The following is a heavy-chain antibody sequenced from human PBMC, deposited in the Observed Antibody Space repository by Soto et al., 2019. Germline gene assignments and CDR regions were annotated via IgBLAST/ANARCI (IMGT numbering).Heavy chain of an antibody. J-gene: IGHJ5*02. CDR2: ISGSGFKK. CDR3: AKNQGVELVPLATVDWFDP. V-gene: IGHV3-23*01. D-gene: IGHD1-26*01. CDR1: GFIFENFG. Sequence: XGSLRLSCAAAGFIFENFGMSWVRQAPGKGLEWISSISGSGFKKYYADSVKGRFTISRDNSKSTVYLELNNLSAEDTAVYHCAKNQGVELVPLATVDWFDPWGQGSVVTVSS.